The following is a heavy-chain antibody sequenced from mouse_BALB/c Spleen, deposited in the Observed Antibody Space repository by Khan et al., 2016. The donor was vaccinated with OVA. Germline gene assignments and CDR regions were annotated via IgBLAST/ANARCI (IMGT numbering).Heavy chain of an antibody. CDR1: GYSFTSYY. CDR3: ARGTFDY. D-gene: IGHD3-3*01. V-gene: IGHV1S135*01. Sequence: VQLQQSGPELMKPGASVNISCKASGYSFTSYYIHWVRQSHGKGLEWIGYIDPFNGGTDYNQKFKDKATLTVDKSSNTAYMHLSSLTSEDSAVFYCARGTFDYWGQGTLVTVSA. CDR2: IDPFNGGT. J-gene: IGHJ3*01.